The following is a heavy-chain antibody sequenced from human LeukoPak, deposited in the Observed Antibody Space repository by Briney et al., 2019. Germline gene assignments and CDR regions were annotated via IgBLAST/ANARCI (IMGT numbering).Heavy chain of an antibody. Sequence: GGSLRLSCAASGFTFSSYSMNWVRQAPGEGLEWASSISSSSSYIYYADSVKGRFTISRDNAKNSLYLQMNSLRAEDTAVYYCARERTGDYGDSDDYWGQGTLVTVSS. D-gene: IGHD4-17*01. CDR1: GFTFSSYS. V-gene: IGHV3-21*01. CDR3: ARERTGDYGDSDDY. J-gene: IGHJ4*02. CDR2: ISSSSSYI.